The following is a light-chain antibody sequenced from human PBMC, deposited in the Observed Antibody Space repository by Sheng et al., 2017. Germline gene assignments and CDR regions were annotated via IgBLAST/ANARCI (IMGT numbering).Light chain of an antibody. V-gene: IGLV4-69*01. CDR3: QTWGIGIWV. Sequence: QVVLTQSPSASASLGASVKLTCTLTNGYTNYAIAWHQHQPEKGPRFVMRVTSDGSHYKGDGIPARFSGSSSGTERYLIISNLQSEDEADYYCQTWGIGIWVFGGGTKLTVL. CDR2: VTSDGSH. J-gene: IGLJ3*02. CDR1: NGYTNYA.